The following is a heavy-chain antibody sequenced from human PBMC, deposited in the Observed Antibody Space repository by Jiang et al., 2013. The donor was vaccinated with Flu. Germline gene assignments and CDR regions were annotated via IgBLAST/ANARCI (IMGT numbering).Heavy chain of an antibody. CDR2: IYWDDEK. CDR3: AHRRYNSVWYEDWFGY. J-gene: IGHJ4*02. V-gene: IGHV2-5*02. Sequence: KPTQTLTLTCSFSGFSLSTSGVGVGWIRQPPGKALEWLALIYWDDEKRYSPSLKSRLTITKDTSKNQVVLTMTNMDPVDTATYYCAHRRYNSVWYEDWFGYVGQGTLVTVSS. D-gene: IGHD6-19*01. CDR1: GFSLSTSGVG.